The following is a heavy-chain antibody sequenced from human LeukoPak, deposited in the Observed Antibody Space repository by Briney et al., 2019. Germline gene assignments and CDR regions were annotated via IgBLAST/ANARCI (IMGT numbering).Heavy chain of an antibody. D-gene: IGHD3-22*01. CDR3: ARYYDSSGYYPHFDY. CDR1: GFTFSEYY. CDR2: ISSSGSTI. J-gene: IGHJ4*02. V-gene: IGHV3-11*01. Sequence: TGGSLRLSCAASGFTFSEYYMSWIRQAPGKGLEWVSYISSSGSTIYYADSVKGRFTISRDNAKNSLYLQMNSLRAEDTAVYYCARYYDSSGYYPHFDYWGQGTLVTVSS.